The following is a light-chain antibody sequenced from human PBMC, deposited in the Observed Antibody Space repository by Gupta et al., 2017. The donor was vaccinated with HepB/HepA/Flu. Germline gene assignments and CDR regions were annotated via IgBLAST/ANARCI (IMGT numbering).Light chain of an antibody. CDR2: NDY. Sequence: QPVLTQPPSASGTPGQRVTISCSGSSSNVGRDNVYWYQQLPGTAPKLLIYNDYQRPSGVPDRFSGSKSGTSASLAISGLRSEDEADYYCAAWDNSLSAYVFGTGTWVTGL. V-gene: IGLV1-47*02. CDR3: AAWDNSLSAYV. CDR1: SSNVGRDN. J-gene: IGLJ1*01.